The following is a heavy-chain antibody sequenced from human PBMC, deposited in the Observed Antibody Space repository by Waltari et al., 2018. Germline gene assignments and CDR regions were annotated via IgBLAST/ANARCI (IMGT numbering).Heavy chain of an antibody. J-gene: IGHJ5*02. CDR2: VNPNSGAT. CDR3: ARGRDVFANFDYNWFDP. D-gene: IGHD3-3*01. Sequence: QVQLVQSGAEVLRPGASVKVSCQASGYSFINYEINWVRQAAGKGLEWMGWVNPNSGATAYAQRFQGRITMTWDTSISTAYMELSNLRSDDTAVLYCARGRDVFANFDYNWFDPWCQGTLVTVSS. CDR1: GYSFINYE. V-gene: IGHV1-8*02.